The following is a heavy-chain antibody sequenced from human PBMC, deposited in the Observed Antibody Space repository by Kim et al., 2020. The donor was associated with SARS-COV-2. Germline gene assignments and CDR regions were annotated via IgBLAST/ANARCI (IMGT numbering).Heavy chain of an antibody. CDR2: IGGQDDDGTT. CDR3: TSLNDYGQNVDY. CDR1: GYTFAYYA. J-gene: IGHJ4*02. D-gene: IGHD4-17*01. V-gene: IGHV3-49*04. Sequence: GGSLRLSCSASGYTFAYYAMSWVRQAPGKGLEWVGFIGGQDDDGTTEYAASVKGRFTISRDDSKSVAYLEMNSLKTEDTAIYYCTSLNDYGQNVDYWGQGALVTVSS.